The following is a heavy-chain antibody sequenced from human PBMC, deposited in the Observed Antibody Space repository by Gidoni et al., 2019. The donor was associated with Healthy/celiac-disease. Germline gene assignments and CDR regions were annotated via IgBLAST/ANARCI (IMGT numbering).Heavy chain of an antibody. V-gene: IGHV3-15*01. CDR3: TTDFATRFRGDYYFDY. CDR2: IKSKTDGGTT. CDR1: GFTFSKPW. D-gene: IGHD3-16*01. Sequence: EVQLVESGGGLVKPGGSLRLSCAASGFTFSKPWLSWVRQAPGKGLGWVVRIKSKTDGGTTDYAAPVKGRFPISRDDSKNTLYLQMNSLNTEDTAVYYCTTDFATRFRGDYYFDYWGQGTLVTVSS. J-gene: IGHJ4*02.